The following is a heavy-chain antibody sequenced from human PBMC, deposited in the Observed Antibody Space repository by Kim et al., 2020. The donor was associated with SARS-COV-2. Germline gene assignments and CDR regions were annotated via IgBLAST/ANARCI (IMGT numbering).Heavy chain of an antibody. Sequence: GESLKISCKGSGYSFTSYWIGWVRQMPGKGLEWMGIIYPGDSDTRYSPSFQGQVTISADKSISTAYLQWSSLKASDTAMYYCARLQGMEYYYDSSGYYSNYGMDVWGQGTTVTVSS. J-gene: IGHJ6*02. CDR3: ARLQGMEYYYDSSGYYSNYGMDV. V-gene: IGHV5-51*01. CDR2: IYPGDSDT. D-gene: IGHD3-22*01. CDR1: GYSFTSYW.